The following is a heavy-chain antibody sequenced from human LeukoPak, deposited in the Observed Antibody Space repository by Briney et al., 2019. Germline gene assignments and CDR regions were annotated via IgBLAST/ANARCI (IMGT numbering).Heavy chain of an antibody. CDR1: GYTLTEFS. J-gene: IGHJ4*02. V-gene: IGHV1-24*01. D-gene: IGHD3-22*01. CDR3: ATWYYYDSSDYYLADY. Sequence: ASVTVSFKVSGYTLTEFSMHWVRQTPGKGLEWMGGFDPEDGETIYAQELQGRVTMTKDTSTDTAYMELSSLRSEDTAVYYCATWYYYDSSDYYLADYWGQGTLVTVSS. CDR2: FDPEDGET.